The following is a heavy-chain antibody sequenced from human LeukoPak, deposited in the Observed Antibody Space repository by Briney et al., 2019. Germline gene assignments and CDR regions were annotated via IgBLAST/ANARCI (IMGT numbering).Heavy chain of an antibody. Sequence: GRSLRLSCAVSGFTFSSFGMHWVRQTPGKGLEWVELISYDEVDEYYADSVKGRFTISRDNSKNTLYLQMNSLRPEDTAVYYCAKMYYYGLRTPLQKWGQGTLVAVSA. J-gene: IGHJ4*02. CDR3: AKMYYYGLRTPLQK. D-gene: IGHD3-10*01. CDR2: ISYDEVDE. CDR1: GFTFSSFG. V-gene: IGHV3-30*18.